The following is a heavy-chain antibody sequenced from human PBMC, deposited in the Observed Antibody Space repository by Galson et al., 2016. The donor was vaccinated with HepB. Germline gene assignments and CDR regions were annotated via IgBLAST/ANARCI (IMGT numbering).Heavy chain of an antibody. CDR1: GFTFSSCW. CDR3: AREGLSDYGDYKYYYYALDV. CDR2: IKQDGSEK. V-gene: IGHV3-7*01. Sequence: SLRLSCAASGFTFSSCWMTWVRQAPGKGLAWVANIKQDGSEKYYVDSVKGRFTISRDNAKNSLYLQMNSLKAEDTAVYYCAREGLSDYGDYKYYYYALDVWGQGTTVTVSS. D-gene: IGHD4-17*01. J-gene: IGHJ6*02.